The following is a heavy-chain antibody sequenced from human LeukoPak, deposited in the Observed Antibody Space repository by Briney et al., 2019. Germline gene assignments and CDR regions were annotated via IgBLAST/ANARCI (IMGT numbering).Heavy chain of an antibody. CDR3: ARRMRDGSGTYYYGFEF. D-gene: IGHD3-10*01. CDR2: LRHDGSDI. Sequence: PGGSLRLSCAASGFTFNLYVMHWVRQAPGKGLEWVAVLRHDGSDIYYADSVKGRFTISRDNSKNTLYLQMNSLRAEDTAVYYCARRMRDGSGTYYYGFEFWGQGTVVTVSS. V-gene: IGHV3-33*01. CDR1: GFTFNLYV. J-gene: IGHJ3*01.